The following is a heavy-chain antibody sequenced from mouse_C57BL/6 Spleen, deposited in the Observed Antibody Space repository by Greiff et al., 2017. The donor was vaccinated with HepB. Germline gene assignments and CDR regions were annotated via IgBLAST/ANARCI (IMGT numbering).Heavy chain of an antibody. V-gene: IGHV1-78*01. CDR2: IYPRDGST. Sequence: VQLQESDAELVKPGASVKISCKVSGYTFTDHTIHWMKQRPEQGLEWIGYIYPRDGSTKYNEKFKGKATLTADKSSSTAYMQLNSLTSEDSAVYFCARARSSGLYYYAMDYWGQGTSVTVSS. D-gene: IGHD3-2*02. J-gene: IGHJ4*01. CDR3: ARARSSGLYYYAMDY. CDR1: GYTFTDHT.